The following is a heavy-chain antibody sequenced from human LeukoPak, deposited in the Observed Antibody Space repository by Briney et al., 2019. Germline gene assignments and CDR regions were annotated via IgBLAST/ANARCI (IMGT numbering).Heavy chain of an antibody. CDR1: GGSFSGYY. CDR2: INHSGST. CDR3: ASRSYYYDSSGYSPDFDY. Sequence: SETLSLTCAVYGGSFSGYYWSWIRQPPGKGLEWIGEINHSGSTNYSPSLKSRVTISVDTSKNQFSLKLSSVTAADTAVYYCASRSYYYDSSGYSPDFDYWGQGTLVTVSS. V-gene: IGHV4-34*01. J-gene: IGHJ4*02. D-gene: IGHD3-22*01.